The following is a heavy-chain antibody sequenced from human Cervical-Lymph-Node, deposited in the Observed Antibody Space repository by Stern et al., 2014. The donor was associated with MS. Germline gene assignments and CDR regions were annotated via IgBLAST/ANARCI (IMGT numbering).Heavy chain of an antibody. D-gene: IGHD2-21*01. Sequence: VQLVESGGGVVQPGRSLRLSCAASGFTFSNYALHWVRQAPGKGLEWVAVISFDGSNRKYADSVKGRFTISRDSSKNTLYLQMNSLRAEDTAVYYCARDLPLSYCGGDCYVPFKWGQGTLVTVSS. J-gene: IGHJ4*02. V-gene: IGHV3-30-3*01. CDR1: GFTFSNYA. CDR3: ARDLPLSYCGGDCYVPFK. CDR2: ISFDGSNR.